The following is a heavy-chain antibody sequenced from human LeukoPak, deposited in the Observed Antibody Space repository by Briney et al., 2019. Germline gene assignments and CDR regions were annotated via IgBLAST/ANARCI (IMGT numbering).Heavy chain of an antibody. D-gene: IGHD4-23*01. CDR3: AKSYGGNYFDY. V-gene: IGHV3-21*04. Sequence: GGSLRLSCAASGFTFSSYSMNWVRQAPGKGLEWVSSISSSSSYIYYADSVKGRFTISRDNSKNTLYLQMNSLRAEDTAVYYCAKSYGGNYFDYWGQGTLVTVSS. CDR1: GFTFSSYS. J-gene: IGHJ4*02. CDR2: ISSSSSYI.